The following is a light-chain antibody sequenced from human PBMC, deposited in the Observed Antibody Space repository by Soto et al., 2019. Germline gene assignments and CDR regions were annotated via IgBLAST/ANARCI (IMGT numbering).Light chain of an antibody. CDR2: AVS. CDR1: SSDVGGYNH. CDR3: CSYTSLSTVV. Sequence: QSALTQPASVSGSPGQSITISCTGTSSDVGGYNHVSWYQHSPGKAPKLILFAVSDRSSGVSHRFSGSKSANTASLTISGLQADDEADYYCCSYTSLSTVVFGGGTKLTVL. V-gene: IGLV2-14*01. J-gene: IGLJ2*01.